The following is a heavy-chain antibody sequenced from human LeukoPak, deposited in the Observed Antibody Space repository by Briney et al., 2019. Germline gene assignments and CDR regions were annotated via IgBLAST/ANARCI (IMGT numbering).Heavy chain of an antibody. CDR1: GYTFTGYY. CDR2: INPNSGVT. CDR3: ARLSQQTFDI. V-gene: IGHV1-2*02. Sequence: HGASVKVSCKASGYTFTGYYIHWVRQAPGQGLEWMGWINPNSGVTNYAQKFQGRVTMTRDTSISTVYMELSSLISDDTVVYYCARLSQQTFDIWGQGTLVTVSS. J-gene: IGHJ3*02.